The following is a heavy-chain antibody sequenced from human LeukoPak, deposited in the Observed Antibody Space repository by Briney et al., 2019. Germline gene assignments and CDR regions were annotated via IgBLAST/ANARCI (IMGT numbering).Heavy chain of an antibody. Sequence: GSLRLSCAASGFTFSSYWMSWVRQPPGRGLEWIGSIYDSGSTYYNSSLKSRVTISVDTSKNQFSLKLNSVTAADTAVYYCARHYGPWGQGTLVTVSS. CDR3: ARHYGP. CDR2: IYDSGST. J-gene: IGHJ5*02. CDR1: GFTFSSYW. D-gene: IGHD3-10*01. V-gene: IGHV4-39*01.